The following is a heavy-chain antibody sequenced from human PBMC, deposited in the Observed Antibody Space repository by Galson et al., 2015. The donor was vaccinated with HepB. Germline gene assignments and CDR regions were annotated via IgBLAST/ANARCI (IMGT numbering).Heavy chain of an antibody. D-gene: IGHD3-3*01. Sequence: SLRLSCAASGFTFTSSPMHWVRQAPGKGLEWVALISFDGRNEYYADSVKGRFTISRDDSKDTVYLQMNSLRPDDTSVYYCAKGGVPIFGKLIVPLFDHWGQGALVTVSS. CDR1: GFTFTSSP. CDR3: AKGGVPIFGKLIVPLFDH. CDR2: ISFDGRNE. J-gene: IGHJ4*02. V-gene: IGHV3-30*18.